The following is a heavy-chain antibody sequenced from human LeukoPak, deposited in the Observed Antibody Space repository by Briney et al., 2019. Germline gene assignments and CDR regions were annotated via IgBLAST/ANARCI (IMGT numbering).Heavy chain of an antibody. Sequence: SETLSLTCAVYGGSFSGYYWSWIRQPPGKGLEWIGEINHSGSTNYNPSLKSRVTISVDTSKNQFSLKLSSVTAADTAVYYCARRKVFGVVIISWGQGTLVTVSS. J-gene: IGHJ4*02. V-gene: IGHV4-34*01. D-gene: IGHD3-3*01. CDR1: GGSFSGYY. CDR3: ARRKVFGVVIIS. CDR2: INHSGST.